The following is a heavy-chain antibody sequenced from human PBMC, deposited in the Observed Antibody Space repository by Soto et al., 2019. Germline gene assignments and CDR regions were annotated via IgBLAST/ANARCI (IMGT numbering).Heavy chain of an antibody. D-gene: IGHD6-19*01. Sequence: QVQLVESGGGVVQPGRSLRLSCAASGFTFSSYAMDWVRQAPGKGLEWVAVISYDGSNKYYADSVKGRFTISRDNSKNTLYLQMNSLRAEDTAVYYCARDPSRGWLYFDYWGQGTLVTVSS. V-gene: IGHV3-30-3*01. J-gene: IGHJ4*02. CDR1: GFTFSSYA. CDR3: ARDPSRGWLYFDY. CDR2: ISYDGSNK.